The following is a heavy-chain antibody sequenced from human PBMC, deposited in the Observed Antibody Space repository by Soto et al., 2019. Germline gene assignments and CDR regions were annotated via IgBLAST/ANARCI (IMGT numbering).Heavy chain of an antibody. V-gene: IGHV4-59*08. CDR2: IYYSGST. CDR3: ARQAAAPGIDLWFDS. Sequence: SETLSLTCTVSGGSISSYYWSWIRQPPGKGLEWIGYIYYSGSTNYNPSLKSRVTVSVDTSKNQFSLKLDSVTAADTAVYYCARQAAAPGIDLWFDSWGQGTLVTVSS. CDR1: GGSISSYY. J-gene: IGHJ5*01. D-gene: IGHD6-13*01.